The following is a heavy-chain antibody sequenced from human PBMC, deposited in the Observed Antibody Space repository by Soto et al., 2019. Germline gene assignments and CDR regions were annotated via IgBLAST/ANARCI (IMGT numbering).Heavy chain of an antibody. CDR3: AKDDYDFWSGYPDPYYYYGMDV. CDR1: GFTFSSYA. D-gene: IGHD3-3*01. Sequence: GGSLRLSCAASGFTFSSYAMSWVRQAPGKGLEWVSAISGSGGSTYYADSVKGRFTISRDNSKNTLYLQMNSLRAEDTAVYYCAKDDYDFWSGYPDPYYYYGMDVWGQGTTVTVSS. CDR2: ISGSGGST. J-gene: IGHJ6*02. V-gene: IGHV3-23*01.